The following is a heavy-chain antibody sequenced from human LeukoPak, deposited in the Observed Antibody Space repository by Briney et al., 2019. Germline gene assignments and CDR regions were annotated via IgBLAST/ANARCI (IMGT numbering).Heavy chain of an antibody. CDR3: ARDQYSGSLDY. CDR2: FYSTGST. J-gene: IGHJ4*02. Sequence: PSETLSLTCTVSGGSISSYYWTWIRQPAGKGLEWIGCFYSTGSTNYNPSLKSRVTMSVDTSKNQFSLKLSSVTAADTAVYYCARDQYSGSLDYWGQGTLVTVSS. V-gene: IGHV4-4*07. D-gene: IGHD1-26*01. CDR1: GGSISSYY.